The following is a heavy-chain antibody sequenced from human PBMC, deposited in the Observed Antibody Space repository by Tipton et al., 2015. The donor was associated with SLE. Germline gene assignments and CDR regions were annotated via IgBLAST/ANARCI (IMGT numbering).Heavy chain of an antibody. CDR3: AGEGAWGGALDY. CDR1: GGSFSGYY. D-gene: IGHD7-27*01. J-gene: IGHJ4*02. CDR2: IYYSGST. V-gene: IGHV4-59*01. Sequence: TLSLTCAVYGGSFSGYYWSWIRQPPGKGLEWIGYIYYSGSTNYNPSLKSRVTISVDTSKNQFSLKLSSVTAADTAVYYCAGEGAWGGALDYWGQGTLVTVSS.